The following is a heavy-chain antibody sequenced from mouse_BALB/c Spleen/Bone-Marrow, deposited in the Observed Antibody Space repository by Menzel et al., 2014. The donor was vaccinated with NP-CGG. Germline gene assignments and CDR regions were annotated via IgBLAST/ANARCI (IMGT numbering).Heavy chain of an antibody. Sequence: EVQLQQSGADLVKPGASVKLSCTTSGFNIKDTYMHWVKQRPEQGLEWIGRIDPANGNTKYDPKFQGKATITADTSSNTAYLQLSSLTSEDTAVYYRARWDDYASDYWGQGTTLTVSS. CDR3: ARWDDYASDY. D-gene: IGHD2-4*01. V-gene: IGHV14-3*02. CDR2: IDPANGNT. CDR1: GFNIKDTY. J-gene: IGHJ2*01.